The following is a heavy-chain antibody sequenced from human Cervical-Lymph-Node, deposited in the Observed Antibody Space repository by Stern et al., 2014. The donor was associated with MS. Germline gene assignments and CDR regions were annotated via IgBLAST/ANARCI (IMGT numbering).Heavy chain of an antibody. J-gene: IGHJ4*02. CDR3: ARDTNWRYFDY. D-gene: IGHD2-8*01. CDR2: INTYSGKT. CDR1: GYSFTTHG. Sequence: QVQLLQPGNEVRKPGASVKVSCKASGYSFTTHGINWVRQAPGHGLEWLGWINTYSGKTDYAEKLQGRVTMTTDTSTKTAYMEMRSLRSDDTAVYYCARDTNWRYFDYWGQGTLVTVSS. V-gene: IGHV1-18*04.